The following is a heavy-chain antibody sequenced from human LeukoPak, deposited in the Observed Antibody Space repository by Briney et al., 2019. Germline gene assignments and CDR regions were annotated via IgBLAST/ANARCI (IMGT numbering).Heavy chain of an antibody. Sequence: ASVTVSCKASVYTFTGYYMHWVRQAPGQGLEWMGWINPNRGGTNYAQKFQGRVTMTRDTSISTAYMELSRLRSDDTAVYYCARSCSGGDCHQTYYFDYWGQGTLVTVSS. CDR1: VYTFTGYY. D-gene: IGHD2-21*02. CDR3: ARSCSGGDCHQTYYFDY. J-gene: IGHJ4*02. V-gene: IGHV1-2*02. CDR2: INPNRGGT.